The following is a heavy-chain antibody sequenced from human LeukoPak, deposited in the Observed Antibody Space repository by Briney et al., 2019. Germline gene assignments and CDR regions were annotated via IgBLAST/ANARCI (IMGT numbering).Heavy chain of an antibody. V-gene: IGHV3-9*01. Sequence: GGSLRLSCATSGFTFDDYAMHWVRQAPGKGLEWVSGISWNSGCIGYADSVKGRFAISRDNAKNSLYLQMNSLRAEDTALYYCAKDIGYYYDSGGYLGYWGQGTLVTVSS. CDR2: ISWNSGCI. CDR3: AKDIGYYYDSGGYLGY. CDR1: GFTFDDYA. D-gene: IGHD3-22*01. J-gene: IGHJ4*02.